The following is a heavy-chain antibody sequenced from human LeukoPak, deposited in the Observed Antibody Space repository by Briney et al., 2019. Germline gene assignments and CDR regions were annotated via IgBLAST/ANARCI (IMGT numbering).Heavy chain of an antibody. CDR3: AKEGMIRGVIDY. CDR1: RASISPYY. J-gene: IGHJ4*02. Sequence: SETLSLNCTDSRASISPYYWSWIRQPAGKGLEWIGHIYTSGSANYNPSLKSRVTMSLDTSKNQFSLKLNSVTAADTAVYYCAKEGMIRGVIDYWGQGALVTVSS. D-gene: IGHD3-10*01. CDR2: IYTSGSA. V-gene: IGHV4-4*07.